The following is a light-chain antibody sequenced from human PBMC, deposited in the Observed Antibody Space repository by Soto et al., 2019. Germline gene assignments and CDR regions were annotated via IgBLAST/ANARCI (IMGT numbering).Light chain of an antibody. CDR1: ACDIGRYNY. J-gene: IGLJ1*01. CDR2: EVT. CDR3: NSYVGSNNYV. V-gene: IGLV2-8*01. Sequence: QSALTQPPSASGSPGQSVTISCIGTACDIGRYNYVSWYQHHPGKAPKLIIYEVTKRPSGVPDRFSGSKSGNTASLTVSGLQADDEADYYCNSYVGSNNYVFGTGTKLTVL.